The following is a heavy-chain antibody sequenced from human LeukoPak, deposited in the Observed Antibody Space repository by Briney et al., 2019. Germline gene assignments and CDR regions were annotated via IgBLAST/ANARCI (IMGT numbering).Heavy chain of an antibody. Sequence: SVKVSCKASGGTFSSYAISWVRQAPGQGLEWMGGIIPIFGTANYAQKFQARVTITSDESTSTAYMEPSSLRSEDTAVYYCAKGSGITMIVAYYYMDVWGKGTTVTVSS. D-gene: IGHD3-22*01. V-gene: IGHV1-69*01. CDR1: GGTFSSYA. CDR2: IIPIFGTA. J-gene: IGHJ6*03. CDR3: AKGSGITMIVAYYYMDV.